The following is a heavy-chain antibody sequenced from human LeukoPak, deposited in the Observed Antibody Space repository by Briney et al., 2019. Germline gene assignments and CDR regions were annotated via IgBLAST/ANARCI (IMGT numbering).Heavy chain of an antibody. V-gene: IGHV4-34*01. Sequence: SETLSLTCAVYGGSFSGYYWSWIRQPPGKGLEWIGEINHSGSTNYNPSLKSRVTISVDTSKNRFSLKLSSVTAADTAVYYCARQGDIVVVPAAMDWFDPWGQGTLVTVSS. CDR1: GGSFSGYY. D-gene: IGHD2-2*01. CDR2: INHSGST. CDR3: ARQGDIVVVPAAMDWFDP. J-gene: IGHJ5*02.